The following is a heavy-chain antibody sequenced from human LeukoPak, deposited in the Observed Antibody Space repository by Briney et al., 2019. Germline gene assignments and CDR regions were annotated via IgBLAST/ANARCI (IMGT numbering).Heavy chain of an antibody. V-gene: IGHV3-11*01. CDR1: GFIFSDYY. D-gene: IGHD2-21*02. J-gene: IGHJ4*02. CDR3: ARVTATDDYFDY. CDR2: ISGGGGTI. Sequence: GGSLRLSCAASGFIFSDYYMSWVRQTPGKGLEWLSYISGGGGTIYYADSVKGRFTISRDSSENTVYLQMSSLRADDTAVYYCARVTATDDYFDYWGQGTLVTVSS.